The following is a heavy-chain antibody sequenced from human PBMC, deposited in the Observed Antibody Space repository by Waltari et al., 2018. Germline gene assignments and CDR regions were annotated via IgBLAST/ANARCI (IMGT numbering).Heavy chain of an antibody. Sequence: VQLVESGGGVVQPGRSLRLSCAASGFTFSSYGMHWVRQAPGKGLEWVSYISSSSSTIYYADSVKGRFTISRDNAKNSLYLQMNSLRAEDTAVYYCARDYSSGYPDYWGQGTLVTVSS. CDR1: GFTFSSYG. CDR2: ISSSSSTI. CDR3: ARDYSSGYPDY. D-gene: IGHD3-22*01. V-gene: IGHV3-48*01. J-gene: IGHJ4*02.